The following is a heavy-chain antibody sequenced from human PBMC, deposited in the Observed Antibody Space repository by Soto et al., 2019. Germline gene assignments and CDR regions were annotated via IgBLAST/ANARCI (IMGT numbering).Heavy chain of an antibody. J-gene: IGHJ4*02. V-gene: IGHV4-59*08. Sequence: SETLSLTCTVSGGSMSSDCCSWIRQAPGKGLEWIGYIDYSGSTNYNPSLQSRVAISLDTSKNQFSLKLSSVTAADTAVYYCARAKGIAAAGRDFYDYWGQGALVTSPQ. CDR1: GGSMSSDC. CDR2: IDYSGST. D-gene: IGHD6-13*01. CDR3: ARAKGIAAAGRDFYDY.